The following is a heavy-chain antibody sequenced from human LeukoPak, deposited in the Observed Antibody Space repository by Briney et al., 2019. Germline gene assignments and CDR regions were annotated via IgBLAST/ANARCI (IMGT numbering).Heavy chain of an antibody. CDR3: ARVPPSAHQMLSSDY. CDR1: GYTFTNYG. V-gene: IGHV1-18*04. J-gene: IGHJ4*02. D-gene: IGHD2-2*01. CDR2: ISANNGET. Sequence: ASVKVSCKASGYTFTNYGISWVRQAPGQGLEWMAWISANNGETRYAQNLQGRVTMTTDTPTSTAYMELRSLRSDDTAVYYCARVPPSAHQMLSSDYWGQGTQVTVSS.